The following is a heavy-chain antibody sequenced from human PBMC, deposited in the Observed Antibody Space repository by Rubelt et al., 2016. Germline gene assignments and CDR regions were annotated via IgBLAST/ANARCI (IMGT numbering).Heavy chain of an antibody. D-gene: IGHD2-2*01. Sequence: QVQLVQSGAEVKKPGASVKVSCKASGYTFTTYGISWVRQAPGQGLEWMGWIRTYNGNTNYAQKLQGNGTMTPETSTSTAYMELRSLRSDDTAMYFCARGYCSSANCLFNWFDPWGQGTLVTVSS. J-gene: IGHJ5*02. CDR3: ARGYCSSANCLFNWFDP. CDR1: GYTFTTYG. CDR2: IRTYNGNT. V-gene: IGHV1-18*01.